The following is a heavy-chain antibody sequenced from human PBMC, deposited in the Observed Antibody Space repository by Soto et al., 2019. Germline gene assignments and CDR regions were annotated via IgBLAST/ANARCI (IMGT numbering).Heavy chain of an antibody. D-gene: IGHD6-13*01. V-gene: IGHV4-39*01. CDR3: ARQAAAPGIDLWFDP. Sequence: PSETLSLTCNVSGGSISSSRSYWAWFRQPPGKELEWIANIFYAGNTYYNPSLKSRVTVSVDTSKNQFSLKLDSVTAADTAVYYCARQAAAPGIDLWFDPWGQGTRVTVSS. CDR2: IFYAGNT. J-gene: IGHJ5*02. CDR1: GGSISSSRSY.